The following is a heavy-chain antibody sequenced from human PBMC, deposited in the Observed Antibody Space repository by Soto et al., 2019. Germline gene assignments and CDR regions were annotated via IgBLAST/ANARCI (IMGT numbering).Heavy chain of an antibody. CDR1: GVSVSGSSC. J-gene: IGHJ4*02. Sequence: PSETLSLTCTVSGVSVSGSSCWTWIRQAPGKGLEWIGCIFYNGTTNYNPSLRSPVTISVDTSKNQFSLKVTSVTAADTAVYWCARLNWNCGRDCYIDSWGPGILVTVSS. CDR3: ARLNWNCGRDCYIDS. CDR2: IFYNGTT. V-gene: IGHV4-61*01. D-gene: IGHD2-21*02.